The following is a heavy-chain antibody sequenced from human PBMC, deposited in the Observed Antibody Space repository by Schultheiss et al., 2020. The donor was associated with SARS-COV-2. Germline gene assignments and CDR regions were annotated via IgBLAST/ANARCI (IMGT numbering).Heavy chain of an antibody. CDR2: IYYSGST. V-gene: IGHV4-31*09. CDR1: GGSISSSSYY. Sequence: SQTLSLTCTVSGGSISSSSYYWSWIRQHPGKGLEWIGYIYYSGSTYYNPSLKSRVTISVDRSKNQFSLKLSSVTAADTAVYYCASSYYYDSSGYYYYYGMDVWGQGTTVTVSS. CDR3: ASSYYYDSSGYYYYYGMDV. J-gene: IGHJ6*02. D-gene: IGHD3-22*01.